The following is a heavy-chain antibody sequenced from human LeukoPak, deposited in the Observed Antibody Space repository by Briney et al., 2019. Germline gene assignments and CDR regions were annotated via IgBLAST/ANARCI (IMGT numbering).Heavy chain of an antibody. CDR2: MRYDGSNK. J-gene: IGHJ4*02. D-gene: IGHD7-27*01. V-gene: IGHV3-30*02. CDR3: AKDRPASTGDRY. CDR1: GFNFSNYD. Sequence: PGGSLRLSCAASGFNFSNYDMHWVRQAPGKGLEWVAFMRYDGSNKYYADSVKGRFTISRDNSKNTLYLQMNSLRAEDTAVYYCAKDRPASTGDRYWGQGTLVTVSS.